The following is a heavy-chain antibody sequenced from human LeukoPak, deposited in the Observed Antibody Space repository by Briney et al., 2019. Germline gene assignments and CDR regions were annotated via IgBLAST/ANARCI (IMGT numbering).Heavy chain of an antibody. CDR3: ASATEMAKVFSFDY. V-gene: IGHV4-59*08. Sequence: SETLSLTCTVSGGPISNYYWNWIRQPPGKGLEWIGYIYDGGSTNYNPSLKSRVTISVDTSKNQFSLKVSSVIAADTGVYYCASATEMAKVFSFDYWGHGTLVTVSS. CDR2: IYDGGST. CDR1: GGPISNYY. D-gene: IGHD2-8*01. J-gene: IGHJ4*01.